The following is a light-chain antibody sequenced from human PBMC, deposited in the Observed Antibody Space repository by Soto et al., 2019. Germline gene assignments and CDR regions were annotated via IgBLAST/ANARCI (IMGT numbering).Light chain of an antibody. Sequence: QSALTQPASVSGSPGQSITISCTGTSSDVGGYNYVSWYQQHPGKAPKLMIYAVSNRPSGVSNRLSGSKSGNTASLTISGLQDEDEADYYCSSYTSSSTQVFGGGTKLTVL. CDR1: SSDVGGYNY. V-gene: IGLV2-14*01. CDR2: AVS. CDR3: SSYTSSSTQV. J-gene: IGLJ2*01.